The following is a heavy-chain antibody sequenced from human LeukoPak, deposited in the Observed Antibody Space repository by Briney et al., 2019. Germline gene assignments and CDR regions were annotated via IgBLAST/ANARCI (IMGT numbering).Heavy chain of an antibody. Sequence: ASVKVSCMVSGYTLTELSMHWVRQAPGKGLEWMGGFDPEDGETIYAQKFQGRVTMTEDTSTDTAYMELSSLRSEDTAVYYCATCMQYYYYMDVWGKGTTVTVSS. CDR3: ATCMQYYYYMDV. V-gene: IGHV1-24*01. D-gene: IGHD2-8*01. CDR1: GYTLTELS. J-gene: IGHJ6*03. CDR2: FDPEDGET.